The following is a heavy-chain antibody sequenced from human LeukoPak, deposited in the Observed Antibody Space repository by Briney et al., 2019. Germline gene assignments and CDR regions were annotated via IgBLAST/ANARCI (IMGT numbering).Heavy chain of an antibody. Sequence: GASLKISCKGSGSSFTSYWISWVRQLPGKGLEWMGRIDPSGSYTNYSPSFQGHVTISADKSISTAYLQWSSLKASDTAMYYCARQFSSGWYGWTSYNWFDPWGQGTLVTVSS. V-gene: IGHV5-10-1*01. CDR1: GSSFTSYW. D-gene: IGHD6-19*01. CDR2: IDPSGSYT. J-gene: IGHJ5*02. CDR3: ARQFSSGWYGWTSYNWFDP.